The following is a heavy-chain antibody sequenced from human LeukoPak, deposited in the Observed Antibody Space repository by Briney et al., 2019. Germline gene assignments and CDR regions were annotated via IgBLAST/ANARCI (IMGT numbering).Heavy chain of an antibody. V-gene: IGHV6-1*01. D-gene: IGHD5-24*01. CDR3: ARGRDGYSFFDP. CDR1: VDSVSSSSAA. CDR2: TFYRSKWYN. J-gene: IGHJ5*02. Sequence: SQTLSLTCDISVDSVSSSSAAWNWMRQSPSRGLEWLGRTFYRSKWYNDYAVSVKSQITINPDTSQNQFSLQLNSVTPEDTAVYYCARGRDGYSFFDPWGQGILVTVSS.